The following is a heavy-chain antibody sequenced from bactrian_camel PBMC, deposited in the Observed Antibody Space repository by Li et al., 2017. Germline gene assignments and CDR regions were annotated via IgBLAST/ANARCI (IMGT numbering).Heavy chain of an antibody. CDR3: AADPTPLGSWVPLVFGY. CDR1: GFTWSSSY. CDR2: IYSDGSMT. V-gene: IGHV3-2*01. J-gene: IGHJ6*01. D-gene: IGHD5*01. Sequence: HVQLVESGGGSVQAGGSLTLSCAASGFTWSSSYISWVRQAPGKGLEWVSSIYSDGSMTAYAESVKGRFTISKDMAKNTVYLQMNSLKPADTAVYYCAADPTPLGSWVPLVFGYWGQGTQVTVS.